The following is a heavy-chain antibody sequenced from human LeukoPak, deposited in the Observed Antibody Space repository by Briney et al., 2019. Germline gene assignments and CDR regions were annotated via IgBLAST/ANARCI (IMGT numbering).Heavy chain of an antibody. V-gene: IGHV3-23*01. D-gene: IGHD3-10*01. CDR3: ARDRGTMVRGVISCNY. J-gene: IGHJ4*02. Sequence: GGSLRLSCTASGFAFSSYAMTWVRQAPGKGLEWVSGISGSGGSTYYADSVKGRFTISRDNAKNSLYLQMNSLRAEDTAVYYCARDRGTMVRGVISCNYWGQGALVTASS. CDR1: GFAFSSYA. CDR2: ISGSGGST.